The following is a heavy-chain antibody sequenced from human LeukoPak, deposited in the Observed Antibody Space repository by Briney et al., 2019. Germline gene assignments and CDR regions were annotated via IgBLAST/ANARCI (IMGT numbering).Heavy chain of an antibody. J-gene: IGHJ4*02. D-gene: IGHD7-27*01. CDR1: GGSISSYY. CDR2: IYHTGST. Sequence: PSETLSLTCTVSGGSISSYYWSWIRQSPGKGLEWIGYIYHTGSTSYSPSLKSRVTILADTSQNQFSLKLSSVTAADTAVYYCASRKLGNDYWGQGTLVTVSS. V-gene: IGHV4-59*01. CDR3: ASRKLGNDY.